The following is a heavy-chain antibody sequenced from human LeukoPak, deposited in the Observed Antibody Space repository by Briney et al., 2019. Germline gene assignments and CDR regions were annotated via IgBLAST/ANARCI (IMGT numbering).Heavy chain of an antibody. Sequence: GGSLRLSCAASGFAFSSYWMHWVRQAPGKGLVLVSHINTDGSSTTYADSVKGRFIISRDNAKNTLYLQMNSLRAEDTALYYCARAPPPYGDYPSDYWGQGTLVTVSS. J-gene: IGHJ4*02. V-gene: IGHV3-74*03. CDR1: GFAFSSYW. D-gene: IGHD4-17*01. CDR2: INTDGSST. CDR3: ARAPPPYGDYPSDY.